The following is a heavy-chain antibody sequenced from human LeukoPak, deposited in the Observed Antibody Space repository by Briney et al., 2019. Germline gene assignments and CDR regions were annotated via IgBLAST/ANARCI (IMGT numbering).Heavy chain of an antibody. CDR1: GFTFSGYS. CDR2: ISSSSGTI. D-gene: IGHD3-9*01. CDR3: ARNFDWLPALDY. V-gene: IGHV3-48*02. Sequence: GGSLRLSCAASGFTFSGYSMNWVPQAPGKGLEWVSYISSSSGTIYYADSVKGRFTISRDNAKNSLYLQMNSLRDEDTAVYYCARNFDWLPALDYWGQGTLVTVSS. J-gene: IGHJ4*02.